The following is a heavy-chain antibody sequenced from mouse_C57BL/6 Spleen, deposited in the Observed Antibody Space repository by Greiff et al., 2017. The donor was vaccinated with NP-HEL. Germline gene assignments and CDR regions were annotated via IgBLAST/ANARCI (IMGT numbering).Heavy chain of an antibody. D-gene: IGHD1-3*01. CDR2: IYPSDSET. Sequence: VQLQQPGAELVRPGSSVKLSCKASGYTFTSYWMDWVKQRPGQGLEWIGNIYPSDSETHYNQKFKDKATLTVDKSSSTAYMQLSSLTSEDSAVYYCARSEGKGTWFAYWGQGTLVTVSA. V-gene: IGHV1-61*01. CDR1: GYTFTSYW. J-gene: IGHJ3*01. CDR3: ARSEGKGTWFAY.